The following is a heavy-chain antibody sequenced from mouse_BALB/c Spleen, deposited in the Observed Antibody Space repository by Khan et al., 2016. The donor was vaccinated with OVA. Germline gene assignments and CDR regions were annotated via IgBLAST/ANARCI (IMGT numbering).Heavy chain of an antibody. CDR1: GYTFTTYW. D-gene: IGHD3-2*01. CDR2: INPSSGYT. Sequence: VQLQQSGAELAKPGASVKMSCKASGYTFTTYWMHWVKQRPGQGLEWIGYINPSSGYTDYNQKFKDKVTLPADKSTSTAYMQLSSLTHDDSAVNYYASDRIDYWGQGTTLTVSS. J-gene: IGHJ2*01. CDR3: ASDRIDY. V-gene: IGHV1-7*01.